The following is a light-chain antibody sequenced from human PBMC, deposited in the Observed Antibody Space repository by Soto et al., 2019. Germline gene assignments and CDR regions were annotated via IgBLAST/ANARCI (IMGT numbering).Light chain of an antibody. CDR3: QQSYSAPYT. CDR1: QTIHRY. Sequence: DIQMTQSPSSLSASVGDRVTITCRASQTIHRYLNWYQQKPGKAPKLLIYAASSLQSGVPSRFSGSGSGTDFTLTISSLQPEDFATFHCQQSYSAPYTFGQGTKLEIK. J-gene: IGKJ2*01. V-gene: IGKV1-39*01. CDR2: AAS.